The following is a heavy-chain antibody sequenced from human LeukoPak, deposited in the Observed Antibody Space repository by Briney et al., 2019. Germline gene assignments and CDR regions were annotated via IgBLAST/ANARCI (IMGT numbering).Heavy chain of an antibody. D-gene: IGHD6-13*01. V-gene: IGHV4-39*01. J-gene: IGHJ3*02. CDR2: IYYSGST. Sequence: SETLSLTCTVSGGSISSSSYYWGWIRQPPGKGLEWIGSIYYSGSTYYNPSLKSRVTISVDTSKNQFSLKLSSVTAADTAVDYRSRQGNKSTKAATGCLQDFDIRGQGTMVTVSS. CDR1: GGSISSSSYY. CDR3: SRQGNKSTKAATGCLQDFDI.